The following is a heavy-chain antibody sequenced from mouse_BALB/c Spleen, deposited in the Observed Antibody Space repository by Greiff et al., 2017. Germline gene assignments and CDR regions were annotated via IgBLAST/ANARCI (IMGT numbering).Heavy chain of an antibody. Sequence: QVQLQQPGAELVKPGAPVKLSCKASGYTFTSYWMNWVKQRPGRGLEWIGRIDPSDSETHYNQKFKDKATLTVDKSSSTAYIQLSSLTSEDSAVYYCARGVRGYFDFWGAGTTVTVSS. D-gene: IGHD2-14*01. CDR3: ARGVRGYFDF. CDR2: IDPSDSET. CDR1: GYTFTSYW. J-gene: IGHJ1*01. V-gene: IGHV1-69*02.